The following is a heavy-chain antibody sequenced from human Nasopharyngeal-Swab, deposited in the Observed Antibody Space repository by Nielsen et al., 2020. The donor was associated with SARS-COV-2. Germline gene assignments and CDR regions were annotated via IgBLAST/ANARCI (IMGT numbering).Heavy chain of an antibody. J-gene: IGHJ6*03. CDR3: ARRGRIPVYGTSDDFYYYLDV. V-gene: IGHV4-59*08. CDR2: T. D-gene: IGHD6-19*01. CDR1: GDSISSYY. Sequence: SETLSLTCTVSGDSISSYYWAWIRQPPGKGLEWIRSTNYNPSLTSRVTISVDTSKNQVSLRLTSVTAADTAIYYCARRGRIPVYGTSDDFYYYLDVWGKGTRVTVSS.